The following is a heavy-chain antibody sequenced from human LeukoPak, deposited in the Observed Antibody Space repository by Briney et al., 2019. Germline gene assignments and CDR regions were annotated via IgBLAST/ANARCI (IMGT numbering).Heavy chain of an antibody. CDR1: GGSISSGGYY. D-gene: IGHD1/OR15-1a*01. Sequence: IPSQTLSLTCTVSGGSISSGGYYRSWIRQHPGKGLEWIGYIYYSGSTYYNPSLKSRVTISVDTSKNQFSLKLSSVTAADTAVYYCAINNPLYYYGMDVWGQGTTVTVSS. CDR2: IYYSGST. CDR3: AINNPLYYYGMDV. V-gene: IGHV4-31*03. J-gene: IGHJ6*02.